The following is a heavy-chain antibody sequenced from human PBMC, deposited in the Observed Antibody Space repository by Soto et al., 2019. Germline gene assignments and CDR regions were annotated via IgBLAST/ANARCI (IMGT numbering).Heavy chain of an antibody. CDR3: ARDGSGSYHNFDY. CDR2: IWYDGSNK. Sequence: GGSLRLSCAASGFTFSSYGMHWVRQAPGKGLEWVAVIWYDGSNKYYADSVKGRFTISRDNSKNTLYLQMNSLRAEDTAVYYCARDGSGSYHNFDYWGQGTLVTVSS. D-gene: IGHD3-10*01. J-gene: IGHJ4*02. CDR1: GFTFSSYG. V-gene: IGHV3-33*01.